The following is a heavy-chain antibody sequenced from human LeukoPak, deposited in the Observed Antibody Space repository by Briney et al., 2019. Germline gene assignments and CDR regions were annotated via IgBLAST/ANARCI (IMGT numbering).Heavy chain of an antibody. CDR1: GGSSSSYY. V-gene: IGHV4-59*01. J-gene: IGHJ4*02. Sequence: PSETLSLTCTVSGGSSSSYYWSWIRKPPGKGLVEIGYIYYSGSTNYNPSLKRRVTISVDTSKNQFSLKLSSVTAADTAVYYCARGGRDGYNNFDYWGQGTLVTVSS. CDR3: ARGGRDGYNNFDY. CDR2: IYYSGST. D-gene: IGHD5-24*01.